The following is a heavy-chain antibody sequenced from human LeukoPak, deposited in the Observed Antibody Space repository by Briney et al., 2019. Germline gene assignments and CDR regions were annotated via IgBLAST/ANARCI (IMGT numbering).Heavy chain of an antibody. J-gene: IGHJ4*02. CDR3: ARRGESTTYGDYRFDY. CDR2: LYSGGRT. CDR1: GFTVSSKD. Sequence: PGGSLRLSCAASGFTVSSKDMNWVRQAPGKGLEWVSVLYSGGRTYYADSVKGRFTISRDNSKNTLFLQMNSLRAEDTAVYYCARRGESTTYGDYRFDYWGQGTLVTVSS. D-gene: IGHD4-17*01. V-gene: IGHV3-53*01.